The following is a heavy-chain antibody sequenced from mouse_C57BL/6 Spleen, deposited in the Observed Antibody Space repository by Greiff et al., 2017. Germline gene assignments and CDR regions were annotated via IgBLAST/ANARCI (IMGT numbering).Heavy chain of an antibody. V-gene: IGHV5-4*01. D-gene: IGHD3-1*01. Sequence: EVMLVESGGGLVKPGGSLKLSCAASGFTFSSYAMSWVRQTPEKRLEWVATISDGGSYTYYPDNVKGRFTISRDNAKNNLYLQMSHLKSEDTAMYYCARDSSGAMDCWGQGASVTVSS. CDR1: GFTFSSYA. CDR3: ARDSSGAMDC. CDR2: ISDGGSYT. J-gene: IGHJ4*01.